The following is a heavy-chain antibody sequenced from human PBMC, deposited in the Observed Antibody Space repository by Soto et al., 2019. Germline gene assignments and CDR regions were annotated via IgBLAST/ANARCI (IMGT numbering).Heavy chain of an antibody. Sequence: VQVVASGGGLVQPGGSLRLCCAVSGFRFEQFVMHWVRQSPGKGLECVSTVSPTGDTVAYADSVEGRFTVSRDNAKSSLYLQMNSVKGDDTAFYYCIKDAPNGSIDAWGQGTLVTVSS. V-gene: IGHV3-9*01. J-gene: IGHJ5*02. CDR2: VSPTGDTV. CDR3: IKDAPNGSIDA. D-gene: IGHD3-10*01. CDR1: GFRFEQFV.